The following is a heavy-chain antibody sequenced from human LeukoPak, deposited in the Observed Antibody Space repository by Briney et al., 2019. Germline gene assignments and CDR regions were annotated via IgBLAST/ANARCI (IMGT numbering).Heavy chain of an antibody. CDR2: INSDGSST. D-gene: IGHD3-10*01. V-gene: IGHV3-74*01. CDR3: ARDKAPVTYYYGSGSYYSVEEGSNWFDP. CDR1: GFTFSSYW. J-gene: IGHJ5*02. Sequence: PGGPLRLSCAASGFTFSSYWMHWVRQAPGKGLVWVSRINSDGSSTSYADSVKGRFTISRDNAKNTLYLQMNSLRAEDTAVYYCARDKAPVTYYYGSGSYYSVEEGSNWFDPWGQGTLVTVSS.